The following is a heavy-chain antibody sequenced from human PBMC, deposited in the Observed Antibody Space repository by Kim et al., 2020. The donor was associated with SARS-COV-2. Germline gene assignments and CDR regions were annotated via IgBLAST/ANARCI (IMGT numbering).Heavy chain of an antibody. CDR3: TTDSGSGSYYKIDY. J-gene: IGHJ4*02. Sequence: AAPVKGRFTISRDDSKNTLYLQMTSLKTEDTAVYYCTTDSGSGSYYKIDYWGQGTLVTVSS. D-gene: IGHD3-10*01. V-gene: IGHV3-15*01.